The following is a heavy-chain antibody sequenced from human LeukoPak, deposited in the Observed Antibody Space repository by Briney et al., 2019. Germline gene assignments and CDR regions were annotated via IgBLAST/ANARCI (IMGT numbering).Heavy chain of an antibody. V-gene: IGHV3-7*01. J-gene: IGHJ4*02. CDR1: GFTFSTYW. D-gene: IGHD4-17*01. CDR3: ARTSGDPFDY. Sequence: GGSLRLSCAASGFTFSTYWMSWVRQAPGKGLEWVANINEDASEKYYVDSVKGRFTISRDNARNSLYVQMNSLRAEDTAVYYCARTSGDPFDYWGQGTLVTVSS. CDR2: INEDASEK.